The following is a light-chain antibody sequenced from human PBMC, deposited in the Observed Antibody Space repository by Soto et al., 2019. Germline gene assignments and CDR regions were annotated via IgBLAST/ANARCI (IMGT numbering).Light chain of an antibody. Sequence: QSVLTQPASVSGSPGQSITISCTGTSSDVGSYNLVSWYQQHPGKAPKLMIYEGSKRPSGVSNRCSGSKSGNTASLTISGLQAEDEADYYCCSYAGSRKVFGGGTKLTVL. J-gene: IGLJ2*01. CDR1: SSDVGSYNL. CDR3: CSYAGSRKV. CDR2: EGS. V-gene: IGLV2-23*01.